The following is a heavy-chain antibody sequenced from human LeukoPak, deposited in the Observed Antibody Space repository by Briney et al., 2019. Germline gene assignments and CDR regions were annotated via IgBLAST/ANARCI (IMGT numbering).Heavy chain of an antibody. CDR1: GFTFSSYG. D-gene: IGHD6-19*01. J-gene: IGHJ4*02. CDR2: MSGSGGST. V-gene: IGHV3-23*01. CDR3: ARVKQWLVHTFDY. Sequence: GGSLRLSCAASGFTFSSYGMSWVRQAPGKGLEWVSGMSGSGGSTYYADSVKGRFTISRDNSKDTLYLQMNSLRAEDTAVYYCARVKQWLVHTFDYWGQGTLVTVSS.